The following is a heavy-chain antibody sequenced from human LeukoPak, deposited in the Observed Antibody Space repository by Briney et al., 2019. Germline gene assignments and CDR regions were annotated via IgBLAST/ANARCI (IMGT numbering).Heavy chain of an antibody. CDR2: IYYSGST. V-gene: IGHV4-59*01. CDR1: GGSISSYY. D-gene: IGHD6-13*01. CDR3: ARYRGPQQLVQRWFDP. J-gene: IGHJ5*02. Sequence: SETLSLTCTVSGGSISSYYWSWIRQPPGKGLEWIGNIYYSGSTNYNPSLKSRVTISVDTSKNQFSLKLSSVTAADTAVYYCARYRGPQQLVQRWFDPWGQGTLVTVSS.